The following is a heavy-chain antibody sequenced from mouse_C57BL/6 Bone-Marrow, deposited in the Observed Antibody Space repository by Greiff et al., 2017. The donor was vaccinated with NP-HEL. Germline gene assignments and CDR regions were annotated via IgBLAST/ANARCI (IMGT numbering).Heavy chain of an antibody. V-gene: IGHV5-9*01. J-gene: IGHJ2*01. D-gene: IGHD2-5*01. CDR2: ISGGGGNT. CDR3: ARHATYYSNYNYFDY. CDR1: GFTFSSYT. Sequence: EVQLQESGGGLVKPGGSLKLSCAASGFTFSSYTMSWVRQTPEKRLEWVATISGGGGNTYYPDSVKGRFTISRDNAKNTLYLQMSSLRSEDTALYYCARHATYYSNYNYFDYWGQGTTLTVSS.